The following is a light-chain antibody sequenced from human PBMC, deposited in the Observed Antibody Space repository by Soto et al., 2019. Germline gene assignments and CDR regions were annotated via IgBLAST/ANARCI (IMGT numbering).Light chain of an antibody. V-gene: IGLV1-40*01. CDR1: SSDIGAGSD. CDR3: QSYDTRLSAWV. CDR2: GTH. Sequence: QSALTQPPSVSGAPGQRITISCIGSSSDIGAGSDAHWYQHVPGTAPKLLIYGTHNRPSGVPDRFSGSKSGTSASLAITGLQAEDEADYYCQSYDTRLSAWVFGGGTKVTVL. J-gene: IGLJ3*02.